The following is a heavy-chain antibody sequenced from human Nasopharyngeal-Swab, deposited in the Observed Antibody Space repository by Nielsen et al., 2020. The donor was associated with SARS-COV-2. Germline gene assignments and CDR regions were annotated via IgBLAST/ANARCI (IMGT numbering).Heavy chain of an antibody. CDR3: ATSPGIAAAGPNWFDP. CDR2: ISGSGGST. CDR1: GFTFSSYA. D-gene: IGHD6-13*01. V-gene: IGHV3-23*01. J-gene: IGHJ5*02. Sequence: GESLKISCAASGFTFSSYAMSWVRQAPGKGLEWVSAISGSGGSTYYADSVKGRFTISRDNSKNTLYLQMNSPRAEDTAVYYCATSPGIAAAGPNWFDPWGQGTLVTVSS.